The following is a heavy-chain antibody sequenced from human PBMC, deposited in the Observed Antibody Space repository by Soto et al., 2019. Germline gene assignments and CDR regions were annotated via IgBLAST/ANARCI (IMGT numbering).Heavy chain of an antibody. J-gene: IGHJ4*02. V-gene: IGHV3-33*01. D-gene: IGHD6-13*01. CDR2: IWYDGSNK. CDR1: GFTFSSYC. Sequence: GVSLRLSFAASGFTFSSYCMHWVRQAPGKGLEWVAVIWYDGSNKYCADSVKGRFTISRDNSKNTLYLQMNSLRAEDTAVYYCARVDFYSSSSFPAVVDYWGQGTLVTVSS. CDR3: ARVDFYSSSSFPAVVDY.